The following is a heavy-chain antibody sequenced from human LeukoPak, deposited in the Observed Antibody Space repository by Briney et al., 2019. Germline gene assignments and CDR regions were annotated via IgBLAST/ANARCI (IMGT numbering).Heavy chain of an antibody. D-gene: IGHD4-17*01. Sequence: GGSLRLSCAASGFTFSDYYMSWIRQAPGKGLEWVSYISSSGSTIYYADSVKGRFTISRDNAKNSLYLQMNSLRAEDTAVYYCASYHYDDYGDPPTNWFDPWGQGTLVTVSS. CDR2: ISSSGSTI. CDR1: GFTFSDYY. CDR3: ASYHYDDYGDPPTNWFDP. V-gene: IGHV3-11*01. J-gene: IGHJ5*02.